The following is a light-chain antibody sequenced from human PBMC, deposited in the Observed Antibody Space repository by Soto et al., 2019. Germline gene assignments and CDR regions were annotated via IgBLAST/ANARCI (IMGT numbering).Light chain of an antibody. CDR2: WAS. Sequence: DIVMTQSPDSLAVTLGERATINCKSSQTVLYSSINKNYLAWYQQKPGQPPKLLIYWASTRESGVPDRFSGSASGTDFTLTISSLQAEDVAVYYCQQYYSTPQTFGQGTKLEIK. CDR1: QTVLYSSINKNY. CDR3: QQYYSTPQT. J-gene: IGKJ2*01. V-gene: IGKV4-1*01.